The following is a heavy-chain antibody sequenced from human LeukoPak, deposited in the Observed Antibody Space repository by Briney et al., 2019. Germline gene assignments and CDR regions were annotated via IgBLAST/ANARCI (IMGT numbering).Heavy chain of an antibody. D-gene: IGHD3-10*01. CDR2: INEDGSRT. J-gene: IGHJ6*02. CDR3: ARDPCGVRGVLSGMDI. V-gene: IGHV3-74*01. CDR1: GFTVSNYW. Sequence: GGSLRLSCAASGFTVSNYWMHWVRQAPGKGLVWVSRINEDGSRTDHADTVRGRFTISRDSGKNTLYLQMNSLGAEDTAVYYCARDPCGVRGVLSGMDIWGQGTTVTVSS.